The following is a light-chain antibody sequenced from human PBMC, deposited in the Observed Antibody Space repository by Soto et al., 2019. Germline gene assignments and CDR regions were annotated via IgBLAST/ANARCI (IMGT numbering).Light chain of an antibody. Sequence: IQMTQSPSTLSASLGDRVTITFRASQTISRWLAWYQQKPGKAPKLLIYDASTLESGVPSRFSGSGSGTEFILTISSLQPDDFATYYCQQYTTYWTFGQGTKVDIK. CDR3: QQYTTYWT. CDR1: QTISRW. J-gene: IGKJ1*01. V-gene: IGKV1-5*01. CDR2: DAS.